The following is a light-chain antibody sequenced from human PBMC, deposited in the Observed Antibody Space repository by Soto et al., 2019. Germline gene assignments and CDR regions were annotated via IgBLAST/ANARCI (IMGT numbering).Light chain of an antibody. CDR1: QSISSY. CDR2: DAS. Sequence: EIVLTQSPATLSLSPGERATLSCRASQSISSYLDWYQQKRGQAPRLLIYDASKMATGIPARFSGSGSGTDFTLTIISLEPDDFSVYYCQQRGNFPITFGPGTRLEIK. J-gene: IGKJ5*01. CDR3: QQRGNFPIT. V-gene: IGKV3-11*01.